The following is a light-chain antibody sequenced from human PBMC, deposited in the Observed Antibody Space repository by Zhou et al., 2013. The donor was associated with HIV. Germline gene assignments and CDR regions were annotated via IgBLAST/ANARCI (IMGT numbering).Light chain of an antibody. CDR3: LQHNSYPPG. CDR1: QDIRSD. Sequence: AIQMTQSPSSLSASVGDRVTITCRAGQDIRSDLGWYQKQPGKAPKLLIYAASRLQNGVTSRFSGSGYGTDFTLTIRSLQPEDVATYYCLQHNSYPPGFGGGTKVEIK. J-gene: IGKJ4*01. CDR2: AAS. V-gene: IGKV1-6*01.